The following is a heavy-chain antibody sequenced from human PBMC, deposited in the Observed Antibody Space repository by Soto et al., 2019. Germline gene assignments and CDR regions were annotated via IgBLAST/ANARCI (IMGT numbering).Heavy chain of an antibody. D-gene: IGHD1-26*01. CDR3: ASEGGYSGSYSDY. V-gene: IGHV4-31*03. Sequence: QVQLQESGPGLMKPSQTLSLTCTVSGGSISSVGYYWSWIRQHPGKGLEWIGYIYYSGSTYYNPSLKSRVTISVDTSKNQFSLKLSSVTAADTAVYYCASEGGYSGSYSDYWGQGTLVTVSS. J-gene: IGHJ4*02. CDR2: IYYSGST. CDR1: GGSISSVGYY.